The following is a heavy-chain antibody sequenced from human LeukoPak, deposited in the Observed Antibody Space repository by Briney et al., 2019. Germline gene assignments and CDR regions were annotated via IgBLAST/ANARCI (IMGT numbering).Heavy chain of an antibody. CDR3: AKEIAAAGTPCFDY. CDR2: ITNNGRGT. Sequence: PGGSLRLSCAASGFTFSSYAMSWDRQAPGKGLQWVSGITNNGRGTYYADSVKGRFTISRDNSKNTLYLQMNSLRAEDTAVYYCAKEIAAAGTPCFDYWGQGTLATVSS. D-gene: IGHD6-13*01. V-gene: IGHV3-23*01. J-gene: IGHJ4*02. CDR1: GFTFSSYA.